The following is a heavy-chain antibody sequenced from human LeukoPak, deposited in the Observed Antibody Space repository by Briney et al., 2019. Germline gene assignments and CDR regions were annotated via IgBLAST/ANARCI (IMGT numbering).Heavy chain of an antibody. V-gene: IGHV3-21*01. J-gene: IGHJ4*02. CDR1: GFTFNSYA. D-gene: IGHD3-16*01. Sequence: GGSLRLSCAASGFTFNSYAMNWVRQAPGKGLEWVSSISSSSSYIYYADSVKGRFTISRDNAKNSLYLQMNSLRAEDTAVYYCARAQVGDYFDYWGQGTLVTVSS. CDR2: ISSSSSYI. CDR3: ARAQVGDYFDY.